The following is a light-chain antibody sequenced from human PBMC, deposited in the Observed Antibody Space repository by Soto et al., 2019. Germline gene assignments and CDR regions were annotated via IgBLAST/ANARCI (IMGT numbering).Light chain of an antibody. CDR2: DNS. CDR1: NMGSKS. CDR3: SSYTSSSTL. J-gene: IGLJ1*01. Sequence: SYELTQPPSVSVAPGQTARITCGENNMGSKSVNWYQQKPGQAPVLVVYDNSERPSGIPERFSGSRSGNTATLTITGLQAEDEADYYCSSYTSSSTLFGTGTKVTVL. V-gene: IGLV3-21*02.